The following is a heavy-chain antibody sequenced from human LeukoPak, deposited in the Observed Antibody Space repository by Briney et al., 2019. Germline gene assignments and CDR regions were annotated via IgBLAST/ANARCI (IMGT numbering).Heavy chain of an antibody. D-gene: IGHD3-3*01. V-gene: IGHV3-66*02. J-gene: IGHJ4*02. Sequence: GGSLRLSCAASGFTVSSNYMSWVRQAPGKGLEWVSVIYSGGSTYYADSVKGRFTISRDNSKNTLYLQMNSLRAEDTAVYYRARALYDFWSGYTLDYWGQGTLVTVSS. CDR2: IYSGGST. CDR1: GFTVSSNY. CDR3: ARALYDFWSGYTLDY.